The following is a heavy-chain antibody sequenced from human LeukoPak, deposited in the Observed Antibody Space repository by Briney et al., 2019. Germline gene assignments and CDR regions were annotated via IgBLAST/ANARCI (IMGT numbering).Heavy chain of an antibody. CDR1: GYTFTSYG. Sequence: ASVKVSCKASGYTFTSYGLTWVRQAPGQGLEWMGWISGYNGNTNYAQKLQGRVTMTTDTSTSTAYMELRSLRSDDTAVYYCARAWVVVPAATMDVWGKGTTVTVSS. CDR2: ISGYNGNT. J-gene: IGHJ6*03. V-gene: IGHV1-18*04. D-gene: IGHD2-2*01. CDR3: ARAWVVVPAATMDV.